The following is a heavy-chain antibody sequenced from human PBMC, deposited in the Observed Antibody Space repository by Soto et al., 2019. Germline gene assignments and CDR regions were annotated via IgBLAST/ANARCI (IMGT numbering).Heavy chain of an antibody. CDR1: GFTFTSSA. CDR3: AALGVNFDH. J-gene: IGHJ4*02. Sequence: QMQLMQSGPEVKKPGTSVKVSCKASGFTFTSSAVQWVRQARGQRLEWIGWIGVGSGNRHYAQKFQERVTITRDMSTNTAYMELSSLRSEDTAVYYCAALGVNFDHWGQGTLVTVSS. V-gene: IGHV1-58*01. D-gene: IGHD2-8*01. CDR2: IGVGSGNR.